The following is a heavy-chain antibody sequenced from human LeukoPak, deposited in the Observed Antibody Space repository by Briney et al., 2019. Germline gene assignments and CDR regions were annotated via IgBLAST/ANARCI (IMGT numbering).Heavy chain of an antibody. CDR2: ISGSGGST. D-gene: IGHD3-10*01. J-gene: IGHJ4*02. CDR1: GFTFSSYA. Sequence: PGGSLRLSCAASGFTFSSYAMSWVRQAPGKGLEWVSAISGSGGSTYYADSVKGRFTISRDNSKNTLYLQMNSLRAEDTAVYYCAKSPSITMVRGVIPFDYWGPGTLGTVSS. CDR3: AKSPSITMVRGVIPFDY. V-gene: IGHV3-23*01.